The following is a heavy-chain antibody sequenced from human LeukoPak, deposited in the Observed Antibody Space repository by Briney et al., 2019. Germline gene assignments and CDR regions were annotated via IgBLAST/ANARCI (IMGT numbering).Heavy chain of an antibody. CDR3: ARVFYISPYYDSSGYYAG. CDR1: GFTFSSYW. D-gene: IGHD3-22*01. CDR2: INSDGSSI. J-gene: IGHJ4*02. Sequence: PGGSLRLSCAASGFTFSSYWMHWVRQAPGRGLVWVSRINSDGSSISHADSVKGRFTISRDNAKNTLYLQMNSLRAEDTAVYYCARVFYISPYYDSSGYYAGWGQGTLVTVSS. V-gene: IGHV3-74*01.